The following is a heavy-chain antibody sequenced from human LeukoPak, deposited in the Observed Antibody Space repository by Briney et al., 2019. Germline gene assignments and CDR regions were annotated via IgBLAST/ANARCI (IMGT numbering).Heavy chain of an antibody. V-gene: IGHV4-59*08. Sequence: PSETLSLTCTVSGVSISRYYWSWIRQSPGKGLEWIGYMYYSGSASYNPSLESRVTISVDTSKNHLSLRLTSVIAADTAVYYCARGRAFRDVVDDDFDFWGQGTLVTVSS. CDR1: GVSISRYY. CDR3: ARGRAFRDVVDDDFDF. CDR2: MYYSGSA. D-gene: IGHD3-3*02. J-gene: IGHJ4*02.